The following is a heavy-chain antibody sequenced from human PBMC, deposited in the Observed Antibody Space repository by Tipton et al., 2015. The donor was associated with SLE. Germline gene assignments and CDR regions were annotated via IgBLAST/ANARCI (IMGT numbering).Heavy chain of an antibody. J-gene: IGHJ4*02. CDR2: IRYDGSNK. V-gene: IGHV3-30*02. Sequence: SGFTFSSYAIHWVRQAPGKGLEWVAFIRYDGSNKYYADSVKGPITISRDNSKNTLYLQMNSLRAEDTAVYYCAQGGWADYWGQGTLVTVSS. CDR3: AQGGWADY. CDR1: GFTFSSYA. D-gene: IGHD6-19*01.